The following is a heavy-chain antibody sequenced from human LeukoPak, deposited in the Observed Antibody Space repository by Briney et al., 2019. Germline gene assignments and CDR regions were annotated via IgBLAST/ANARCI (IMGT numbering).Heavy chain of an antibody. CDR2: ISGSGGST. Sequence: GGSLRLSRAASGFTFSSYAMSWVRQAPGKGLEWVSAISGSGGSTYYADSVKGRFTISRDNSKNTLYLQMNSLRAEDTAVYYCAKGGPGYCSSTSCYHYHYYGMDVWGKGTTVTVSS. CDR3: AKGGPGYCSSTSCYHYHYYGMDV. J-gene: IGHJ6*04. D-gene: IGHD2-2*01. V-gene: IGHV3-23*01. CDR1: GFTFSSYA.